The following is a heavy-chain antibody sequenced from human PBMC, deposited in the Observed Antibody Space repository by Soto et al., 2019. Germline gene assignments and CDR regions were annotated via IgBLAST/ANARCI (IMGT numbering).Heavy chain of an antibody. Sequence: GGSLRLSCAVSGFTFSNYDMSWVRQAPGKGLEWVSAIGAGGADRHVADSVAGRFTISRDNSKNTLDLQMNSLRVEDTAVFYCAQDTYYHDTSGSYTFDYWGQGVLVTVSS. CDR1: GFTFSNYD. CDR2: IGAGGADR. D-gene: IGHD3-22*01. CDR3: AQDTYYHDTSGSYTFDY. V-gene: IGHV3-23*01. J-gene: IGHJ4*02.